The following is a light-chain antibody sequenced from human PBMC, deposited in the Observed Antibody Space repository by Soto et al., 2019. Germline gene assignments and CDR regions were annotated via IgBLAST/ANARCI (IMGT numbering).Light chain of an antibody. Sequence: DIQMTQSPSSLSASVGDRVTITCRASQGITNSLAWFRQKPGKAPKALVFAASSLRTGVPSKSTGSGSGTDLTLTINRLLPEDFETYYYQRYNSYPITVGQGTRLEIK. CDR3: QRYNSYPIT. CDR2: AAS. CDR1: QGITNS. J-gene: IGKJ5*01. V-gene: IGKV1-16*02.